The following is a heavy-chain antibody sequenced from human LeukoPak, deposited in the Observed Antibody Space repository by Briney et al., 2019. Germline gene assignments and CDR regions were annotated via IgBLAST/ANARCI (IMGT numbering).Heavy chain of an antibody. D-gene: IGHD2-2*01. V-gene: IGHV3-21*01. CDR1: GFTFSSYS. CDR3: ARARGYCSSTSCYLFDY. Sequence: GGSLRLSCAASGFTFSSYSMNWVRQAPGKGLEWVSSISSSSSYKYYADSVKGRFTISRDNAKNSLYLQMNSLRAEDTAVYYCARARGYCSSTSCYLFDYWGQGTLVTVSS. J-gene: IGHJ4*02. CDR2: ISSSSSYK.